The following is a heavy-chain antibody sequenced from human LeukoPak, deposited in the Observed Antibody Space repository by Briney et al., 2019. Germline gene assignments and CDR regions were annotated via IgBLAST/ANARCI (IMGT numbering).Heavy chain of an antibody. CDR2: ISSSSSYI. Sequence: GGSLRLSCAASGFTFSSYSMNWVRQAPGKGLEWVSSISSSSSYIYYADSVKGRFTISRDNAKNSLYLQMNSLRAEDTAVYYCAKAPPLMTTVTYYFDYWGQGTLVTVSS. D-gene: IGHD4-17*01. V-gene: IGHV3-21*01. CDR1: GFTFSSYS. J-gene: IGHJ4*02. CDR3: AKAPPLMTTVTYYFDY.